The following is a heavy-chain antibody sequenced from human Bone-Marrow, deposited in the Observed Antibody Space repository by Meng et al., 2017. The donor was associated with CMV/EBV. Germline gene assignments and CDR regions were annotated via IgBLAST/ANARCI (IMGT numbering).Heavy chain of an antibody. Sequence: ASVKVFCKASGYTFTDYYLHWVRQAPGQGLEWMGRINPNSDGTNYAQKFQGRVTLTRDTSISTAYMDLSGVTADHTAMYYCARQNVGSGYNWFDPWGQGTLVNVAS. D-gene: IGHD3-3*01. J-gene: IGHJ5*02. V-gene: IGHV1-2*02. CDR3: ARQNVGSGYNWFDP. CDR1: GYTFTDYY. CDR2: INPNSDGT.